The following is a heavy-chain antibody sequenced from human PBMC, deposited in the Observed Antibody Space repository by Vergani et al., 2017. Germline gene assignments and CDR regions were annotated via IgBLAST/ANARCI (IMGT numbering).Heavy chain of an antibody. J-gene: IGHJ6*02. CDR2: ISGSGGST. D-gene: IGHD3-22*01. CDR1: GFTFSSYA. CDR3: AKGHYYDSSGSEDV. V-gene: IGHV3-23*01. Sequence: EVQLLESGGGLVQPGGSLRLSCAASGFTFSSYAMSWVRQAPGKGLEWVSAISGSGGSTYYADSVKGRFTISRDNYKNTLYLQMNSLRAEDTAVYYCAKGHYYDSSGSEDVWGQGTTVTVSS.